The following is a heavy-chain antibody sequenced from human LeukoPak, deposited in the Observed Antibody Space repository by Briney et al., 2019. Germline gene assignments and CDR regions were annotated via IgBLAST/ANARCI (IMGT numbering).Heavy chain of an antibody. D-gene: IGHD5-18*01. V-gene: IGHV3-7*05. J-gene: IGHJ2*01. CDR1: GFTFSTYW. CDR3: AKDSGYSDWYFDL. Sequence: GGSLRLSCGASGFTFSTYWMSWVRQAPGKGLEWVANIKQDGSEKYYVDSVKGRFTISRDNVKNSLYLQMNSLRAEDMALYYCAKDSGYSDWYFDLWGRGTLVTVSS. CDR2: IKQDGSEK.